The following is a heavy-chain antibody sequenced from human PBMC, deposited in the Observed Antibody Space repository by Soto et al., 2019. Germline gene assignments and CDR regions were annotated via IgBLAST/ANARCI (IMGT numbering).Heavy chain of an antibody. CDR1: GYMFPSYW. V-gene: IGHV5-51*01. CDR3: ARRVGSGYTFDY. D-gene: IGHD3-22*01. Sequence: RGESLKISCKGSGYMFPSYWIAWVRQMPGKGLEWMGIIYPGDSDSRYSPSFEGQVTMSADKSNSSAYLQWSSLKASDTAMYYCARRVGSGYTFDYWGQGTLVTVYS. J-gene: IGHJ4*02. CDR2: IYPGDSDS.